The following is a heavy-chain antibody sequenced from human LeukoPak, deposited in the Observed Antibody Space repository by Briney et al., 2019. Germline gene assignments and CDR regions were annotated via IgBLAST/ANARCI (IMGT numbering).Heavy chain of an antibody. CDR2: ISSSSSTI. D-gene: IGHD3-10*01. J-gene: IGHJ4*02. Sequence: GGSLRLSCAASGFVFSNYNMHWVRQAPGKGLEWVSYISSSSSTIFYADSVKGRFTISRDNAKSSLYLQMNSLGDEDTAVYYCARGLYCYGSGSTRFCYWGQGTLVTVSS. V-gene: IGHV3-48*02. CDR3: ARGLYCYGSGSTRFCY. CDR1: GFVFSNYN.